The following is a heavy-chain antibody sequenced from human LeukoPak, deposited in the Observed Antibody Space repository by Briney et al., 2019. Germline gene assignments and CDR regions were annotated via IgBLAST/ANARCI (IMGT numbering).Heavy chain of an antibody. CDR1: ELTFSAFG. D-gene: IGHD3/OR15-3a*01. CDR2: IWYNGSRK. CDR3: AKDLSASVDWSMDY. J-gene: IGHJ4*02. Sequence: PGGSLRLSCTASELTFSAFGMHWVRQAPGKGLEWVAVIWYNGSRKYYADSVKGRFTISRDNSQNTLYLHMNNLRAEDTAVYYCAKDLSASVDWSMDYWGQGTLVTVSS. V-gene: IGHV3-33*06.